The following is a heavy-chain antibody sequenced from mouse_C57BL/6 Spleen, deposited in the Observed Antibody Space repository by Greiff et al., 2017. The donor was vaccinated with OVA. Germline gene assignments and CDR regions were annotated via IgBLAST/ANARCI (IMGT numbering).Heavy chain of an antibody. J-gene: IGHJ2*01. Sequence: EVMLVESGGDLVKPGGSLKLSCAASGFTFSSYGMSWVRQTPDKRLEWVATISSGGSYTYYPDSVKGRFTISRDNAKNTLYLQMSSLKSEDTAIYYCARRGAPDYWGQGTTLTVSS. V-gene: IGHV5-6*02. CDR1: GFTFSSYG. CDR3: ARRGAPDY. CDR2: ISSGGSYT.